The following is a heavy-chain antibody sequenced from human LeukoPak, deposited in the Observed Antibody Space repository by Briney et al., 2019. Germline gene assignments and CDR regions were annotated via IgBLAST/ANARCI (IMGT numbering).Heavy chain of an antibody. J-gene: IGHJ3*02. V-gene: IGHV4-59*08. CDR3: ARLGYCSSTSCYTDDAFDI. D-gene: IGHD2-2*02. CDR1: GGSISSYY. CDR2: IYYSGST. Sequence: PSETLSLTCTVSGGSISSYYWSWIRQPPGKGLEWIGYIYYSGSTNYNPSLKSRVTISVDTSKNQFSLKLSSVTAADTAVYYCARLGYCSSTSCYTDDAFDIWGQGTMVTVSS.